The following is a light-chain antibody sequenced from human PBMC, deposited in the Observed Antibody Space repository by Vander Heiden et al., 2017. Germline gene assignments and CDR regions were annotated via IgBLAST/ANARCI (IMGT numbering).Light chain of an antibody. CDR1: QSVSSN. CDR3: QQRSNWLT. Sequence: EIVLTQSPAPLSLSPGERATLSCRASQSVSSNLAWYQQKPGQAPRLLIYDASNRATGIPARFSGSGSGTDFTLTISSLEPEDFAVYYCQQRSNWLTFGGGTKVEIK. J-gene: IGKJ4*01. V-gene: IGKV3-11*01. CDR2: DAS.